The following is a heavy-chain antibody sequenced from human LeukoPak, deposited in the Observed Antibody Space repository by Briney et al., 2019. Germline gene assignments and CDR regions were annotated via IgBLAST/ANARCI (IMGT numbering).Heavy chain of an antibody. Sequence: PGGSLRLSCAASGFTFSSYAMHWVRQAPGKGLEYVSAISSNGGSTYYANSVKGRFTISRDNSKNTLYLQMGSLRAEDMAVYYCARGAYCSSTSCFITRKIPPFDYWGQGTLVTVSS. CDR1: GFTFSSYA. D-gene: IGHD2-2*01. J-gene: IGHJ4*02. CDR3: ARGAYCSSTSCFITRKIPPFDY. V-gene: IGHV3-64*01. CDR2: ISSNGGST.